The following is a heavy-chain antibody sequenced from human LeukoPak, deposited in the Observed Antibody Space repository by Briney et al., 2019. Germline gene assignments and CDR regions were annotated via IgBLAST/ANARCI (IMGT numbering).Heavy chain of an antibody. CDR1: GFTFSSYA. Sequence: GGSLRLSCAASGFTFSSYAMHWVRQAPGKGLEWVAVISFDGANKYYADSVKGRFTISRDNSKNTLYLQMNSLRAEDTAVYYCARVGDSSGYYYARYYFDYWGQGTLVTVSS. V-gene: IGHV3-30*04. CDR3: ARVGDSSGYYYARYYFDY. J-gene: IGHJ4*02. CDR2: ISFDGANK. D-gene: IGHD3-22*01.